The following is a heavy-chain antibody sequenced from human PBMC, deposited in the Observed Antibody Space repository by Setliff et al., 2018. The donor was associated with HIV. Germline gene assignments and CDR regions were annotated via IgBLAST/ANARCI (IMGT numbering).Heavy chain of an antibody. V-gene: IGHV2-70*04. J-gene: IGHJ4*02. CDR3: VRTPTGTFDY. Sequence: PTQTLTLTCTFSGFSLSTTGMRVSWIRQPPGKALEWLARIDWDDNKLYRTSLKTRLTISKDTSKNQVVLTMTTMDPVDTATYYCVRTPTGTFDYWGQGILVTVS. CDR1: GFSLSTTGMR. CDR2: IDWDDNK. D-gene: IGHD2-8*02.